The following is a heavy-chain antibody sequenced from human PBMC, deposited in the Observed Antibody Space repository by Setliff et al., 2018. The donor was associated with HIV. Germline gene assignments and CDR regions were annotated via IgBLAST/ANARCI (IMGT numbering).Heavy chain of an antibody. CDR1: GYTFTGHY. D-gene: IGHD3-10*01. Sequence: ASVKVSCKASGYTFTGHYLHWVRQAPGQGLEWLGWVNPNSGDAIYAQNFQGRVTMTRDTSINAAYMELRGLRSDDTAVYYCARNFGLSPSGKYYYYYGMDIWGQGATVNVSS. J-gene: IGHJ6*02. CDR2: VNPNSGDA. V-gene: IGHV1-2*02. CDR3: ARNFGLSPSGKYYYYYGMDI.